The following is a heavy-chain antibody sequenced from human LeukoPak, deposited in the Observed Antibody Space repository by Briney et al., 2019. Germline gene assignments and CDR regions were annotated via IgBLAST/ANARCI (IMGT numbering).Heavy chain of an antibody. J-gene: IGHJ4*02. CDR3: ARGPYYYDSSGYLY. Sequence: PGGSLRLSCAAPGFTFSSYAMSWVRQAPGKGLEWVSAISGSGGSTYYADSVKGRFTISRDNSKNTLYLQMNSLRAEDTAVYYCARGPYYYDSSGYLYWGQGTLVTISS. D-gene: IGHD3-22*01. V-gene: IGHV3-23*01. CDR2: ISGSGGST. CDR1: GFTFSSYA.